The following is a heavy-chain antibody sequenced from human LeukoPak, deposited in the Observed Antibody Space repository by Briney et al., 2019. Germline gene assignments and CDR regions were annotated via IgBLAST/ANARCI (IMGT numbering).Heavy chain of an antibody. CDR3: ARGADGVSSNSRGWFDP. J-gene: IGHJ5*02. D-gene: IGHD2-8*01. CDR2: ISTSSSYI. CDR1: GYTFSSYS. V-gene: IGHV3-21*01. Sequence: GGSLRVSCTDSGYTFSSYSMTWVRQAPGKGLEWVSSISTSSSYIYYADSVKGRFTISRDNARNSLYLQMNTLRAEDTAVYSCARGADGVSSNSRGWFDPWGQGTLVTVSS.